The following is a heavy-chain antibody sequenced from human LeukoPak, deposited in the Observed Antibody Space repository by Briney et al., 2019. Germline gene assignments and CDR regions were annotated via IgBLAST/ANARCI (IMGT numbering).Heavy chain of an antibody. D-gene: IGHD6-6*01. J-gene: IGHJ4*02. CDR3: AKAVKYSSSGIDY. CDR2: ISGNGGTT. Sequence: GGSLRLSCAASGFTFSNYAMSWVRQAPGKGLEWVSGISGNGGTTYYVDSVKGRFTISRDKSKNTLYLQMNSLRAEDTAIYYRAKAVKYSSSGIDYWGQGTLVTVSS. CDR1: GFTFSNYA. V-gene: IGHV3-23*01.